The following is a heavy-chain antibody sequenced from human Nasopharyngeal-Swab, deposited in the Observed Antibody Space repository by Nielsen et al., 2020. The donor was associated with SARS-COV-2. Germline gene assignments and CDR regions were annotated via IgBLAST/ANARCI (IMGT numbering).Heavy chain of an antibody. Sequence: VRQAPGKGLEWVSAISGSGGSTYYADSVKGRFTISRDNSKNTLYLQMNSLRAEDTAVYYCAACDDSFGYYFDYWGQGTLVTVSS. D-gene: IGHD1-1*01. CDR2: ISGSGGST. CDR3: AACDDSFGYYFDY. V-gene: IGHV3-23*01. J-gene: IGHJ4*02.